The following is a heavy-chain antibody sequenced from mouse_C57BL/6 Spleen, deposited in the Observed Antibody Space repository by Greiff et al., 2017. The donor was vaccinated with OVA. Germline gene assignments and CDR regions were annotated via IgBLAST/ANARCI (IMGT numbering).Heavy chain of an antibody. D-gene: IGHD1-1*01. J-gene: IGHJ2*01. CDR3: ARAATVVATDY. CDR2: INPSSGYT. Sequence: LQESGAELARPGASVKMSCKASGYTFTSYTMHWVKQRPGQGLEWIGYINPSSGYTKYNQKFKDKATLTADKSSSTAYMQLSSLTSEDSAVYYCARAATVVATDYWGQGTTLTVSS. V-gene: IGHV1-4*01. CDR1: GYTFTSYT.